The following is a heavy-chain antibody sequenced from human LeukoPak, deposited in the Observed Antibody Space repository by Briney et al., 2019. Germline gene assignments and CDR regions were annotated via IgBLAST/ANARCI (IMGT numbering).Heavy chain of an antibody. CDR2: INHSGST. D-gene: IGHD1-26*01. CDR1: GGSFSVYY. V-gene: IGHV4-34*01. J-gene: IGHJ3*02. Sequence: SETLSLTCAVYGGSFSVYYWSWIRQPPGKGLEWIGEINHSGSTNYNPSLKSRVTISVDTSKNQFSLKLSSVTAADTAVYYCARDPSPLSGSYFRRKVAFDIWGQGTMVTVSS. CDR3: ARDPSPLSGSYFRRKVAFDI.